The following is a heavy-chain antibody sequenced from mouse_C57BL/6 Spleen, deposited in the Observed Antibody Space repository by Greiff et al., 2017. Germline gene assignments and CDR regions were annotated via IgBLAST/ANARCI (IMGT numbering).Heavy chain of an antibody. J-gene: IGHJ4*01. CDR1: GYTFTSYW. D-gene: IGHD1-1*01. CDR3: ARSYGSSYHYAMDY. V-gene: IGHV1-69*01. Sequence: VQLQQSGAELVMPGASVKLSCKASGYTFTSYWMHWVKQRPGQGLEWIGEIDPSDSYTNYNQKFKGKSTLTVDKSSSTAYMQLSSLTSEDSAVYNCARSYGSSYHYAMDYWGQGTSDTVSS. CDR2: IDPSDSYT.